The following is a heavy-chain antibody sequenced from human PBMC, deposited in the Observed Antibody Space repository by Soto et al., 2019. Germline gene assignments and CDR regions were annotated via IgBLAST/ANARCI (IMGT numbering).Heavy chain of an antibody. V-gene: IGHV3-66*01. D-gene: IGHD6-19*01. CDR2: IHRVENSKYSDST. CDR3: ARDGSGPFDY. CDR1: GFTFGDYY. Sequence: GGSLRLSCAASGFTFGDYYMSWVRQAPGKGLEWIALIHRVENSKYSDSTYYADSVRDRFTISRDNSKNTVDLQMNDLSAEDTAMYYCARDGSGPFDYWGQGSLVTVSS. J-gene: IGHJ4*02.